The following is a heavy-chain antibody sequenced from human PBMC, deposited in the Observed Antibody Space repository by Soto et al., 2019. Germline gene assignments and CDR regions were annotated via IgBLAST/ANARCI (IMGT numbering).Heavy chain of an antibody. J-gene: IGHJ4*02. CDR3: ASRNGKDYIWGSYRKFDY. CDR2: ISSSSSYI. CDR1: GFTFSSYS. V-gene: IGHV3-21*01. D-gene: IGHD3-16*02. Sequence: EVQLVESGGGLVKPGGSLRLSCAASGFTFSSYSMNWVRQAPGKGLEWVSSISSSSSYIYYADSVKGRFTISRDNAKNSLYMQMSSLRAEDTAVYYCASRNGKDYIWGSYRKFDYWGQGTLVTVSS.